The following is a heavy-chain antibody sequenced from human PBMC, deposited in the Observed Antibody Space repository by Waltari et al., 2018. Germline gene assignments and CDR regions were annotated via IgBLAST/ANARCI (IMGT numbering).Heavy chain of an antibody. D-gene: IGHD3-10*01. Sequence: EVRLVESGGGLVQPGGSLGLPCSTSGFTFRHYWMSWVRQAPGKGLEWVANINQDGSGRYHVDSVKGRFTISRDNAMNSLHLQMNSLRAEDTAVYYCARGDSDFREGASWGQGTLVTVSS. V-gene: IGHV3-7*01. CDR1: GFTFRHYW. CDR2: INQDGSGR. J-gene: IGHJ5*02. CDR3: ARGDSDFREGAS.